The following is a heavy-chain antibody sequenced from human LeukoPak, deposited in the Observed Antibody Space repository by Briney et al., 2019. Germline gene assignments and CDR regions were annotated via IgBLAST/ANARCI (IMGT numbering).Heavy chain of an antibody. J-gene: IGHJ4*02. CDR3: ARDLYRIVVVPHYFDY. CDR2: IKQDGSEK. V-gene: IGHV3-7*01. Sequence: GGSLRLSCAAFGFTFSSYWMSWVRQAPGKGLEWVANIKQDGSEKYYVDSVKGRFTISRDNAKNSLYLQMNSLRAEDTAVYYCARDLYRIVVVPHYFDYWGQGTLVTVSS. CDR1: GFTFSSYW. D-gene: IGHD3-22*01.